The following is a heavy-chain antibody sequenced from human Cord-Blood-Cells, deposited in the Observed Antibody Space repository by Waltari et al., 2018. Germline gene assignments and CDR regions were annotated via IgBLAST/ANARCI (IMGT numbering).Heavy chain of an antibody. J-gene: IGHJ6*02. CDR3: AREVAAAGEGYYYYGMDV. D-gene: IGHD6-13*01. CDR1: GYTFTSYY. Sequence: QVQLVQSGAEVKKPGASVKVSCKASGYTFTSYYMHWVRQAPGQGLEWMGIINPSGGSTSYAQKFQGRGTMTRDTSTSTVYMELSSLRSEDTAVYYCAREVAAAGEGYYYYGMDVWGQGTTVTVSS. V-gene: IGHV1-46*01. CDR2: INPSGGST.